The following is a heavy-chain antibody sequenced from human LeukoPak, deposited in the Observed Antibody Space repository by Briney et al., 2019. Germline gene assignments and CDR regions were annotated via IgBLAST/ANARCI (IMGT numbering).Heavy chain of an antibody. J-gene: IGHJ4*02. CDR2: INHSGST. D-gene: IGHD1-20*01. V-gene: IGHV4-34*01. Sequence: SETLSPTCAVYGGSFSGYYWSWIRQPPGKGLEWIGEINHSGSTNYNPSLKSRVTISVDTSKNQFSLKLSSVTAADTAVHYCAIRYNWNPIDYWGQGTLVTVSS. CDR3: AIRYNWNPIDY. CDR1: GGSFSGYY.